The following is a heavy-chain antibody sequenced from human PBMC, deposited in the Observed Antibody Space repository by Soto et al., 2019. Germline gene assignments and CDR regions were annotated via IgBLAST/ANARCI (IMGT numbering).Heavy chain of an antibody. CDR1: GGTFSSYA. Sequence: QVQLVQSGAEVKKPGSSMKVSCKASGGTFSSYAISWVRQAPGQGLEWMGGIIPIFGTANYAQKFQGRVTITADESTSTAYMELSSLRSEDTAVYYCARDEYCSSTSCYSHYYYYGMDVWGQGTTVTVSS. J-gene: IGHJ6*02. D-gene: IGHD2-2*02. CDR2: IIPIFGTA. CDR3: ARDEYCSSTSCYSHYYYYGMDV. V-gene: IGHV1-69*01.